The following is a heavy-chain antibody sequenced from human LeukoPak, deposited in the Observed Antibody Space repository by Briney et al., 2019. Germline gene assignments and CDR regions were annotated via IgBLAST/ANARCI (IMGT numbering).Heavy chain of an antibody. D-gene: IGHD3-22*01. Sequence: SVKVSCKASGGTFSSYAISWVRQAPGQGLEWMGRIIPIFGTANYAQKFKGRVTITTDESTSTAYMELSSLRSEDTAVYYCARGGTHYYDSSGYYSIFDYWGQGTLVTVSS. CDR3: ARGGTHYYDSSGYYSIFDY. J-gene: IGHJ4*02. CDR1: GGTFSSYA. V-gene: IGHV1-69*05. CDR2: IIPIFGTA.